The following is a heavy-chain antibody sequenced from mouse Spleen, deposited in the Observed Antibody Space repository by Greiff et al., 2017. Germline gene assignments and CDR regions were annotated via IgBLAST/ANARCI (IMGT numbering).Heavy chain of an antibody. J-gene: IGHJ4*01. CDR3: ARVNYGYFYAMDY. V-gene: IGHV3-6*01. CDR1: GYSITSGYY. CDR2: ISYDGSN. Sequence: ESGPGLVKPSQSLSLTCSVTGYSITSGYYWNWIRQFPGNKLEWMGYISYDGSNNYNPSLKNRISITRDTSKNQFFLKLNSVTTEDTATYYCARVNYGYFYAMDYWGQGTSVTVSS. D-gene: IGHD2-2*01.